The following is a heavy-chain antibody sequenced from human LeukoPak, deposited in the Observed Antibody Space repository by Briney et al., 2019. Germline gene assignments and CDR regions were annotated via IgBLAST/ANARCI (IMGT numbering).Heavy chain of an antibody. V-gene: IGHV1-2*02. D-gene: IGHD3-3*01. CDR3: AITARITIFGVVTAPLDY. J-gene: IGHJ4*02. CDR1: GYTFTGYY. CDR2: INPNSGGT. Sequence: ASVQVSCKASGYTFTGYYMHWVRQAPGQGLEWMGWINPNSGGTNYAQKFQGRVTMTRDTSISTAYMELSRLRSDDTAVYYCAITARITIFGVVTAPLDYWGQGTLVTVSS.